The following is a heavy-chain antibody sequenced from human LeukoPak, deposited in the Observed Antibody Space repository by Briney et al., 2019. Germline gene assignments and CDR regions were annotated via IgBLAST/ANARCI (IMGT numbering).Heavy chain of an antibody. CDR3: ARGLYYYDSSGYYYPDPVYYFDY. V-gene: IGHV3-66*01. CDR2: IYSGGST. Sequence: GGSLRLSCAASGFTVSSNYMSWVRQAPGKGLEWVSVIYSGGSTYYADSVKGRFTISRDNSKNTLYLQMNSLRAEDTAVYYCARGLYYYDSSGYYYPDPVYYFDYWGQGTLVTASS. J-gene: IGHJ4*02. D-gene: IGHD3-22*01. CDR1: GFTVSSNY.